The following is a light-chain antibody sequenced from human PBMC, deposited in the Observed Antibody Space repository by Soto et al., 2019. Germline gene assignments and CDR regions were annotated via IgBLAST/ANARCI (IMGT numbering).Light chain of an antibody. CDR1: NIGSTS. V-gene: IGLV3-21*02. CDR3: HVWDSTSEHV. Sequence: SYDLNQPPSVSVDPGQTARITCGGNNIGSTSVHWYQQKRGQAPVLVVDDDSDRPSGIPERFSGSNSGNTATLTISRVEAGDEADYFCHVWDSTSEHVFASGTKATV. CDR2: DDS. J-gene: IGLJ1*01.